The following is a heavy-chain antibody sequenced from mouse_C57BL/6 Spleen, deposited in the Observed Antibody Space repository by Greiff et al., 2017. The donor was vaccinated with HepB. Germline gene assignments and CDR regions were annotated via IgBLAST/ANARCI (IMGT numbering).Heavy chain of an antibody. Sequence: QVHVKQPGAELVKPGASVKLSCKASGYTFTSYWMHWVKQRPGRGLEWIGRIDPNSGGTKYNEKFKSKATLTVDKPSSTAYMQLSSLTSEDSAVYYCARSRATVDYAMDYWGQGTSVTVSS. D-gene: IGHD1-1*01. J-gene: IGHJ4*01. CDR2: IDPNSGGT. CDR3: ARSRATVDYAMDY. V-gene: IGHV1-72*01. CDR1: GYTFTSYW.